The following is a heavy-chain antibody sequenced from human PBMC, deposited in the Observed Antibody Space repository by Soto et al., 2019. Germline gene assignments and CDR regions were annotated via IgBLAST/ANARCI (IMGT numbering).Heavy chain of an antibody. Sequence: QLQLQESGPGLVXXSXTXSLTCTVSGGSLXSGSFFWGWIRQPPGKGLEWIGHIYFTGSTSYSPSLKSRVTMFVDTSKNKFSLRLTSVTAAXTAXXXXXXXXXXXXXXFDFWGQGTLVSVSS. V-gene: IGHV4-39*01. J-gene: IGHJ4*02. CDR3: XXXXXXXXXXFDF. CDR2: IYFTGST. CDR1: GGSLXSGSFF.